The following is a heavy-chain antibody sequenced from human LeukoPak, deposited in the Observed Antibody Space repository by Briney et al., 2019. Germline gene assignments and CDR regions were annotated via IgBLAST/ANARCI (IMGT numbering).Heavy chain of an antibody. CDR3: ARGGYYGSGNDFRFDP. J-gene: IGHJ5*02. V-gene: IGHV4-59*01. CDR1: GGSFSGYY. D-gene: IGHD3-10*01. CDR2: IYYSGST. Sequence: PSETLSLTCAVYGGSFSGYYWNWIRQPPGKGLEWMGDIYYSGSTNYKPSLKSRVTISVDTSKNQFSLKLSSVTAADTAVYYCARGGYYGSGNDFRFDPWGQGTLVTVSS.